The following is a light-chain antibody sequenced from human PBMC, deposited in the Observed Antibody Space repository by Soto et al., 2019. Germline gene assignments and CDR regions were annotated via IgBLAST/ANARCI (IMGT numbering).Light chain of an antibody. J-gene: IGKJ1*01. Sequence: EIVLTQSPATLPLSPGERATLSCRASQNVRTFLDWYQQKPGQAPRLLIYGASNRATGIPARFSGSGSGTEFTLTISSLKSEDFAVYYCQQYDNWPRTFGQGTKVDIK. V-gene: IGKV3-11*01. CDR1: QNVRTF. CDR2: GAS. CDR3: QQYDNWPRT.